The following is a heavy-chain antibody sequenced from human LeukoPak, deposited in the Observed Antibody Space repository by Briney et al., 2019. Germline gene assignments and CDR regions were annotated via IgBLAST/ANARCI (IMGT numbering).Heavy chain of an antibody. J-gene: IGHJ4*02. D-gene: IGHD4-17*01. CDR3: ARELRGDYGEIDY. Sequence: PSETLSLTCTVSGYSISSGYYWGWIRQPPGKGLEWIGSIYHSGSTYYNPSLKSRVTISVDTSKNQFSLKLSSVTAADTAVYYCARELRGDYGEIDYWGQGTLVTVSS. V-gene: IGHV4-38-2*02. CDR1: GYSISSGYY. CDR2: IYHSGST.